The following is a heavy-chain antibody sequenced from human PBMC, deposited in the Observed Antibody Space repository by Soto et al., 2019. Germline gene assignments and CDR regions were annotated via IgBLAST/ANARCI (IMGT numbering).Heavy chain of an antibody. CDR3: ARETYSYGSYFDY. CDR2: INSDGSGT. CDR1: GFTFSNYW. D-gene: IGHD5-18*01. V-gene: IGHV3-74*01. J-gene: IGHJ4*02. Sequence: EVQLVESEGGLVQPGGSLRLSCAASGFTFSNYWMHWVRQAPGKGLVWVSSINSDGSGTSYADSVKGRFTISRDNAKNTLDLQMNSLRAEDTAVYYCARETYSYGSYFDYWGQGTLVTVSS.